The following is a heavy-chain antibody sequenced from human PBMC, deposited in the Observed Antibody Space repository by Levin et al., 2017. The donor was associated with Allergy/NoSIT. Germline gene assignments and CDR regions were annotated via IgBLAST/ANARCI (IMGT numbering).Heavy chain of an antibody. V-gene: IGHV1-2*02. J-gene: IGHJ4*02. CDR3: ARGDSGFDWGFEY. CDR1: GYTFTGYY. CDR2: INLNSGDT. Sequence: GASVKVSCKASGYTFTGYYMLWMRQAPGQGLEWMGWINLNSGDTNYAQKFQGRVIMTRDTSITTAYMELSRLTSDDTAVYYCARGDSGFDWGFEYWGQGTLVTVSS. D-gene: IGHD5-12*01.